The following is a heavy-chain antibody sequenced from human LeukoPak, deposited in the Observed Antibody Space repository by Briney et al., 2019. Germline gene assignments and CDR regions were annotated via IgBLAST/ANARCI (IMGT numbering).Heavy chain of an antibody. V-gene: IGHV3-23*01. Sequence: GGSLRLSCAASGFTFSSYAMSWVRQAPGKGLEWVSAISGSGGSTYYADSVKGRFTISRDNSKNTLYLQMNSLRAEDTAVYYCAKSDCGAECNLLDYWGQGTLVTVSS. CDR2: ISGSGGST. CDR1: GFTFSSYA. D-gene: IGHD2-21*01. CDR3: AKSDCGAECNLLDY. J-gene: IGHJ4*02.